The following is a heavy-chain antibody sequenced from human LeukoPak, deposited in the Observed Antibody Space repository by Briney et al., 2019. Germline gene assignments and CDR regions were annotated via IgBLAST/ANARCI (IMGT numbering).Heavy chain of an antibody. V-gene: IGHV3-7*01. CDR2: IIQDGSAK. D-gene: IGHD3-16*01. CDR3: ARDGGRREDH. Sequence: GGSLRPSCAASGFRFSDHWMTWVRQAPGKGLEWVANIIQDGSAKYYADSVKGRFTISRDNAKSSLDLQMNSLRTEDTAVYYCARDGGRREDHWGQGTLVTVSS. J-gene: IGHJ4*02. CDR1: GFRFSDHW.